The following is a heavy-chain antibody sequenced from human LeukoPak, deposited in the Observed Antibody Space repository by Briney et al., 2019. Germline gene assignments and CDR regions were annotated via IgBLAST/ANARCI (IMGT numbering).Heavy chain of an antibody. CDR3: ARGRRAGIAAAGLDY. CDR1: GGSISSGGYS. CDR2: IYHSGST. V-gene: IGHV4-30-2*01. Sequence: SETLSLTCAVSGGSISSGGYSWSWIRQPPGKGLEWIGYIYHSGSTNYNPSLKSRVTISVDTSKNQFSLKLSSVTAADTAVYYCARGRRAGIAAAGLDYWGQGTLVTVSS. D-gene: IGHD6-13*01. J-gene: IGHJ4*02.